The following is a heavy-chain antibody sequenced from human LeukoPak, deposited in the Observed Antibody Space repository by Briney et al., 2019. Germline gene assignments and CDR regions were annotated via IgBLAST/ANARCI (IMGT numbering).Heavy chain of an antibody. CDR1: GFTFSSYS. CDR3: TRDPHALDF. CDR2: ITSISSRM. J-gene: IGHJ1*01. D-gene: IGHD3-9*01. V-gene: IGHV3-48*01. Sequence: GGSLRLSCAASGFTFSSYSVNWVRQVPGKGLEWISYITSISSRMHYADSVKGRFTISRDNAKNSLYLQMDSLRVEDTAVYYCTRDPHALDFWGQGTRVTVSS.